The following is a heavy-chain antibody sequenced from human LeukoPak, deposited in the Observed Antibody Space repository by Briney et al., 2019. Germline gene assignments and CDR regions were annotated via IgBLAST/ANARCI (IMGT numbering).Heavy chain of an antibody. CDR2: VDHTGST. CDR1: DDSITMYY. D-gene: IGHD4-11*01. CDR3: ARGRVSSSTWYSTYYYYFYMDV. J-gene: IGHJ6*03. V-gene: IGHV4-59*01. Sequence: SETLSLPCSVSDDSITMYYWTWIRQPPGKGLEWIGYVDHTGSTNFNPSLNGRVSISRDTSKNLFSLRLRSVTAADTAVYFCARGRVSSSTWYSTYYYYFYMDVWGKGTTVTVSS.